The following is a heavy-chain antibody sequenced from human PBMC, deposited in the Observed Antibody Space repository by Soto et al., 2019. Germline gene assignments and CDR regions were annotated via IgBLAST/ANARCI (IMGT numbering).Heavy chain of an antibody. CDR3: ARSRVKGSGSYQNDAFDI. D-gene: IGHD3-10*01. CDR2: IYYSGST. J-gene: IGHJ3*02. V-gene: IGHV4-31*03. Sequence: QVQLQESGPGLVKPSQTLSLTCTVSGGSISSGGYYWSWIRQHPGKGLEWIGYIYYSGSTYYNPSLKCRVNISVDTSKNPFSLKLSSVTAADTAVYYCARSRVKGSGSYQNDAFDIWGQGTMVTVSS. CDR1: GGSISSGGYY.